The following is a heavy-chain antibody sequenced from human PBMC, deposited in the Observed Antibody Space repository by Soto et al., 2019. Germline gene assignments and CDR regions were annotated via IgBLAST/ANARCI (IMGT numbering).Heavy chain of an antibody. D-gene: IGHD3-3*01. CDR2: INHSVIT. CDR3: AREGDFWRTNWFDP. Sequence: SETLSLTCTVSGDSITRHYWSWIRQPPGKWLEWIGEINHSVITNYNPSLKSRVTISVDTSKNQFSLKLSSVTAADTAVYYCAREGDFWRTNWFDPWGQGTLVTVSS. J-gene: IGHJ5*02. CDR1: GDSITRHY. V-gene: IGHV4-34*01.